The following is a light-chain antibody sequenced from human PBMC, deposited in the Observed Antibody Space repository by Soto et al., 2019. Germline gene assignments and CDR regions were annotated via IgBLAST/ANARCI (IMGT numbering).Light chain of an antibody. Sequence: EIVMTQSPATLSVSPGERATLSCRASQSVSSNLAWYQHKPGQAPRLLIYGAATRATGSPARFSGSGSGTEFTLTIGSLQSEDFAVYYCQQYNNWPPNYTFGQGTKLEIK. CDR2: GAA. CDR3: QQYNNWPPNYT. V-gene: IGKV3-15*01. J-gene: IGKJ2*01. CDR1: QSVSSN.